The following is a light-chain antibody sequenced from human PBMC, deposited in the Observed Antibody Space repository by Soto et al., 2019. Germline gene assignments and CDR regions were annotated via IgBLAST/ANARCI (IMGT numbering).Light chain of an antibody. Sequence: QSALTQPASVSGSPGQAITISCTGTSSDVGGYNYVSWYQHHPGKAPKLMIYEVTNRPSGVSTRFSASKSGNTASLTISGLQAEDEADYYCSSYTSSATPVVFGGGTKLTVL. CDR2: EVT. CDR3: SSYTSSATPVV. V-gene: IGLV2-14*01. J-gene: IGLJ2*01. CDR1: SSDVGGYNY.